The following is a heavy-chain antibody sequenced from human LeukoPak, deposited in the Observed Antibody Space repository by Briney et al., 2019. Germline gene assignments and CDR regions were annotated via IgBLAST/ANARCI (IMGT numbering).Heavy chain of an antibody. D-gene: IGHD6-13*01. Sequence: GGSLRLSCAASGFTFSSYAMSWVRQAPGKGLEWVSAITNSGNNTYYADSVKGRFTISRDNSKNTLYLQINSLRAEDTAIYYCAKAPMEDSWYIHFDYWGQGTLVTVSS. V-gene: IGHV3-23*01. J-gene: IGHJ4*02. CDR1: GFTFSSYA. CDR3: AKAPMEDSWYIHFDY. CDR2: ITNSGNNT.